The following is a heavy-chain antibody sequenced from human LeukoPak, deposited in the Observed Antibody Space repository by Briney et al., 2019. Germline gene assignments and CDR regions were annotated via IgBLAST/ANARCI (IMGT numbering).Heavy chain of an antibody. CDR3: ARDYDFVADYYFDY. V-gene: IGHV3-30*04. Sequence: PGGSLRPSCAASGFTFSNYAMHWVRQAPGKGLEWVAVISYDGRNKYHADSVQGRFTISRDNSKSTLYLQMNSLRAEDTAVYYCARDYDFVADYYFDYWGQGTLVTVSS. CDR2: ISYDGRNK. D-gene: IGHD3-3*01. CDR1: GFTFSNYA. J-gene: IGHJ4*02.